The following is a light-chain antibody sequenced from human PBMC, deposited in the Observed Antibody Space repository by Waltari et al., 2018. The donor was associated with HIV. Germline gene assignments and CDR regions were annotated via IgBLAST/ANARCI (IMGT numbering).Light chain of an antibody. Sequence: VVVTQSPLSLPVSLGQSASISCNSSQSLVYRDGNTYLNWFHQRPGQSPRRLLYKVSNRDSGVPDRFSGSGSGTDFTLKISRVEAEDVGVYYCMQGTHWPITFGQGTRLEIK. V-gene: IGKV2-30*01. J-gene: IGKJ5*01. CDR1: QSLVYRDGNTY. CDR2: KVS. CDR3: MQGTHWPIT.